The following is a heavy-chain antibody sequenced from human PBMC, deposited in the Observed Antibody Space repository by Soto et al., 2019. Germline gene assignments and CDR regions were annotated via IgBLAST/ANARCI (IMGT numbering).Heavy chain of an antibody. CDR3: AKGVDGPHCTRTSCLFYFDY. D-gene: IGHD2-2*01. CDR1: GFTFTNYA. V-gene: IGHV3-23*01. CDR2: ISGSGST. J-gene: IGHJ4*02. Sequence: GGSLRLSCAASGFTFTNYAMSWVRLAPGKGLEWVSTISGSGSTYYADSVKGRFTISRDNSKNTLYLHMSSLRAEDTAVYFCAKGVDGPHCTRTSCLFYFDYWGQGTLVTVSS.